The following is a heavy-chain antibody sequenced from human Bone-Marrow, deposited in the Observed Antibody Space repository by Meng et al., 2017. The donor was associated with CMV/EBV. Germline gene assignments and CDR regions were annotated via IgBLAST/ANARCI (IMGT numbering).Heavy chain of an antibody. D-gene: IGHD5/OR15-5a*01. CDR3: ARVYAKGPLRPFDY. V-gene: IGHV1-2*02. J-gene: IGHJ4*02. Sequence: ASVKVSCKASGYRFTDFHMHWVRQAPGQGLEWMGWINSNSGATNYAQKFQGRVIMTRDTSITTAYLELPSLRPDDTAVYFCARVYAKGPLRPFDYWGQGTLVIVSS. CDR2: INSNSGAT. CDR1: GYRFTDFH.